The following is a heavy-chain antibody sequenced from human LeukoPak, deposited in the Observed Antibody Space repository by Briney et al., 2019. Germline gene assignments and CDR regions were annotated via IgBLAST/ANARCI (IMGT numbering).Heavy chain of an antibody. J-gene: IGHJ6*02. CDR1: GGSISGYF. Sequence: SEALSLTCTVSGGSISGYFWSWIRQPPGKGLEWIGYIYYSGSTNYNPSLKSRVTISVDTSKNQFSLKLSSVTAADTALYYCARQQYYYDNSGSWFYYYGMDVWGPGTTVTVSS. V-gene: IGHV4-59*08. CDR3: ARQQYYYDNSGSWFYYYGMDV. D-gene: IGHD3-22*01. CDR2: IYYSGST.